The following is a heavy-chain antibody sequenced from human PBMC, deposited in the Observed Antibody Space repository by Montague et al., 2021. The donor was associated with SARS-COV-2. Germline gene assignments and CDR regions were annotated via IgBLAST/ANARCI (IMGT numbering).Heavy chain of an antibody. CDR2: IFHSGTI. V-gene: IGHV4-4*02. J-gene: IGHJ6*02. Sequence: SETLSLTCRVSGDSISTSTWCTWVRQTPGKGLELIWEIFHSGTINYNPSLNSRVSISVDKSNNHFSLRLSSLIAADTAVYYCATLSRRTAAGTRDYFGLDVWGQGTTVTVSS. D-gene: IGHD6-13*01. CDR1: GDSISTSTW. CDR3: ATLSRRTAAGTRDYFGLDV.